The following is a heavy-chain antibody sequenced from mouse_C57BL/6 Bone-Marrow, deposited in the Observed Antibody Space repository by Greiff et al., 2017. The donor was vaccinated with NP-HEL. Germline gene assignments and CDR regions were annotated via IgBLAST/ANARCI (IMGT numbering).Heavy chain of an antibody. D-gene: IGHD3-2*02. V-gene: IGHV1-50*01. CDR1: GYTFTSYW. J-gene: IGHJ2*01. CDR3: ARSTAQGFY. CDR2: IGPSDSYT. Sequence: QVQLQQPGAELVKPGASVKLSCKASGYTFTSYWMQWVKQRPGQGLEWIGEIGPSDSYTTYNQTFKGKATLTVDTSSSTANMQLSSLTSEDSAVYYCARSTAQGFYWGQGTTLTVSA.